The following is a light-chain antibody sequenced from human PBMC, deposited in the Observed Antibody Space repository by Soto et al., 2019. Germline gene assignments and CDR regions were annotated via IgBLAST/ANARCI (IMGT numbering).Light chain of an antibody. CDR3: QQQDGNPCI. J-gene: IGKJ4*01. Sequence: DIQMTQSPSTLSASVGDRVTITCRASQSMSRALAWHQQKPGKAPKLLIYEVSSLEGGVPSRFSGSGAGTDFPLTIGSLQPDDLATYYCQQQDGNPCIFGGGTKWEIK. V-gene: IGKV1-5*03. CDR1: QSMSRA. CDR2: EVS.